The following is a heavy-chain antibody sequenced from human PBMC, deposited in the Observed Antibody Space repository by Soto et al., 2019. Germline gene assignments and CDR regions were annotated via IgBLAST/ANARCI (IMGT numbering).Heavy chain of an antibody. CDR3: ARDRYSYYDFWSGSLPYYYYGMDV. CDR2: TSYDGRNT. D-gene: IGHD3-3*01. V-gene: IGHV3-30*03. Sequence: GGSLRLSCAASGSIFSSYGMHWVRQAPGKGLEWVAVTSYDGRNTNYADSVKGRFTISRDNSKNSLYLQMNSLRAEDTAVYYCARDRYSYYDFWSGSLPYYYYGMDVWGQGTTVTVSS. J-gene: IGHJ6*02. CDR1: GSIFSSYG.